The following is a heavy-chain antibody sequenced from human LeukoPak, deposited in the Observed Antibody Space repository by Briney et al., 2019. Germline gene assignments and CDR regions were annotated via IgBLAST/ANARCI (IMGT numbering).Heavy chain of an antibody. CDR2: IYYSGST. Sequence: SETLSLTCTVSGSSISSYYWSWIRQPPGKGLEWIGYIYYSGSTNYNPSLKSRVTISVDTSKNQFSLKLSSVTAADTAVYYCARQGGGFWYFDLWGRGTLVTVSS. CDR3: ARQGGGFWYFDL. CDR1: GSSISSYY. V-gene: IGHV4-59*08. J-gene: IGHJ2*01. D-gene: IGHD6-25*01.